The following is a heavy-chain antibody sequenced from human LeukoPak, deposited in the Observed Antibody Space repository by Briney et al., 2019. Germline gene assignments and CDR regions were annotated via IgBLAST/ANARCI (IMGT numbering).Heavy chain of an antibody. D-gene: IGHD3-22*01. Sequence: SVKVSCKASGYTFTGYYMHWVRQAPGQGLEWMGRINPNSGGTNYAQKFQGRVTMTRDTSISTAYMELSRLRSDDTAVYYCARRALNYYDSSGYGTWGQGTLATVSS. CDR3: ARRALNYYDSSGYGT. V-gene: IGHV1-2*06. CDR1: GYTFTGYY. CDR2: INPNSGGT. J-gene: IGHJ5*02.